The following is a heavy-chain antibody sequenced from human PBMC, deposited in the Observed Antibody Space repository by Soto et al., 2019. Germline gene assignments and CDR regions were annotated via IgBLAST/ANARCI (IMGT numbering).Heavy chain of an antibody. CDR2: INSDGSTT. V-gene: IGHV3-74*01. D-gene: IGHD4-17*01. CDR1: GFTFSSYW. CDR3: ARSAYGDYFYYYYMGV. J-gene: IGHJ6*03. Sequence: EVQLVESGGGLVQPGGSQRLSCAASGFTFSSYWMHWVRQAPGKGLVWVSRINSDGSTTNYADSVKGRFTISRDIAKNTLYLQINSLRAEDTAVYYCARSAYGDYFYYYYMGVWGKGTTVTVSS.